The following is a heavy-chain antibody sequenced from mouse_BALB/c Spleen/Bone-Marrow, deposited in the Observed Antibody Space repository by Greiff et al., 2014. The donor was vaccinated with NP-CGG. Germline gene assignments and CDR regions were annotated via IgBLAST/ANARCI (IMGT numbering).Heavy chain of an antibody. CDR2: INPSNGGT. D-gene: IGHD1-1*01. J-gene: IGHJ3*01. Sequence: QVHVKQSGAELVKPGASIKLSCKASGYTFTSYYMYWVKQRPGQGLEWIGEINPSNGGTNFNEKFKSKATLTVDKSSTAYMQLSSLTSEDSAVYYCTRTGEGSRGAWFAYWGQGTLVTVSA. V-gene: IGHV1S81*02. CDR3: TRTGEGSRGAWFAY. CDR1: GYTFTSYY.